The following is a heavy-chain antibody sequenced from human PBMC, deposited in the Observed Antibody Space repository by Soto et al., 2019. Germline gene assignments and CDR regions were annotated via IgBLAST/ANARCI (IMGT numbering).Heavy chain of an antibody. CDR2: ISGSGGST. D-gene: IGHD3-9*01. Sequence: PGGSLRLSCTASGFTFSSYAMSWVRQAPGKGLEWVSAISGSGGSTYYADSVKGRFTISRDNSKNTLYLQMNSLRAEDTAVYYCAKIITATGYALDIWGQGTMVTVSS. V-gene: IGHV3-23*01. J-gene: IGHJ3*02. CDR1: GFTFSSYA. CDR3: AKIITATGYALDI.